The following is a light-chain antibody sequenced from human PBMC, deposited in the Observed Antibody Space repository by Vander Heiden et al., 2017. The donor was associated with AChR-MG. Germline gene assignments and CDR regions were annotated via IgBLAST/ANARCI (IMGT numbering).Light chain of an antibody. CDR2: AAS. CDR1: QRVSSD. V-gene: IGKV3-11*01. CDR3: QQRSNWPPVFT. J-gene: IGKJ4*01. Sequence: ELVFTQSLATLSLSPGQRPTLSSSASQRVSSDLAWYQQTPGHAPGPAIHAASKRATGLPARLSGSGSGTDFTLSISSLEPEDFAVYYCQQRSNWPPVFTFGGGTKVEIK.